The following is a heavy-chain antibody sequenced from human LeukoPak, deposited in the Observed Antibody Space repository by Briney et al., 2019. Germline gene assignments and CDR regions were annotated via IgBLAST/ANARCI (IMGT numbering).Heavy chain of an antibody. CDR3: ARDNNGPFDY. D-gene: IGHD1/OR15-1a*01. CDR1: GFTFSSYA. Sequence: GGSLRLSCAASGFTFSSYAMHWVRQAPGKGLEWVAVISYDGSNKYYADSVKGRFTISRDNSKNTLYLQMNSLRAEDTAVYYCARDNNGPFDYWGQGALVTVSS. V-gene: IGHV3-30-3*01. J-gene: IGHJ4*02. CDR2: ISYDGSNK.